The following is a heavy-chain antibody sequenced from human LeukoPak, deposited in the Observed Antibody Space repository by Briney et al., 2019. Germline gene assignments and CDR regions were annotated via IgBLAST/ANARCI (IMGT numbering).Heavy chain of an antibody. D-gene: IGHD3-22*01. Sequence: GRSLRLSCAASGFSFSTYAMHWVRQAPGKGLEWVAVISDDGSDKYYADSVKGRFTISRDNSKNTLYLQMSSLGAEDTAVYYCARDSGSGYYDSSGSFFDYWGQGTLVTVSS. CDR1: GFSFSTYA. CDR2: ISDDGSDK. J-gene: IGHJ4*02. V-gene: IGHV3-30*15. CDR3: ARDSGSGYYDSSGSFFDY.